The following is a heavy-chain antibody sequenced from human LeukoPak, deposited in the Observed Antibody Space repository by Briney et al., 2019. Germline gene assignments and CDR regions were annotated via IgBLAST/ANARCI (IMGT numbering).Heavy chain of an antibody. J-gene: IGHJ1*01. Sequence: GGSLRLSCAVSGFTFSTYSMNWVRQAPGKGLEWVSYISSSSSTIYYADSVKGRFTISRDNAKNSLCLQMNSLRDEDTAVYYCAKDTDYYHSSGYYYAYFQHWGQGTLVTVSS. CDR2: ISSSSSTI. D-gene: IGHD3-22*01. V-gene: IGHV3-48*02. CDR3: AKDTDYYHSSGYYYAYFQH. CDR1: GFTFSTYS.